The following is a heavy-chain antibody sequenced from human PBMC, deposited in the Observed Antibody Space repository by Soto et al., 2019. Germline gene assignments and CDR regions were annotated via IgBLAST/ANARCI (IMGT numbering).Heavy chain of an antibody. CDR2: ISSTTNYI. CDR1: GFTFTRYS. J-gene: IGHJ4*02. Sequence: GSLRLSCAASGFTFTRYSMNWVRQAPGKGLEWVSSISSTTNYIYYGDSMKGRFTISRDNAKNSLYLEMNSLRAEDTAVYYCTRESEDLTSNFDYWGQGTLVTVSS. V-gene: IGHV3-21*06. CDR3: TRESEDLTSNFDY.